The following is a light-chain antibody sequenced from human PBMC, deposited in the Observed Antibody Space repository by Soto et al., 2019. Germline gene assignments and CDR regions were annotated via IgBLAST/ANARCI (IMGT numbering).Light chain of an antibody. CDR3: QQYDSLPLT. CDR1: QAIMFY. J-gene: IGKJ4*01. Sequence: DITMTQSPSSLSASVGDRVSITCQAIQAIMFYLNWYQQKPGKAPKLLISGASNLEPGVPSRFTGSGSETVFTLTISSLQPEDFATYYCQQYDSLPLTFGGGTHVE. CDR2: GAS. V-gene: IGKV1-33*01.